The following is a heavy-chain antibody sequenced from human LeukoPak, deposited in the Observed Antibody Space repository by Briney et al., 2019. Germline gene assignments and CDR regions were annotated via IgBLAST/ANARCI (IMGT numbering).Heavy chain of an antibody. CDR2: ISSSGSTI. J-gene: IGHJ4*02. V-gene: IGHV3-48*04. Sequence: GGSLRLSCAASGFSFSYYGLHWVRQAPGKGLEWVSYISSSGSTIYYADSVKGRFTISRDNAKNSLYLQMNSLRAEDTAVYYCARDVGGSGSYWGQGTLVTVSS. CDR1: GFSFSYYG. D-gene: IGHD3-10*01. CDR3: ARDVGGSGSY.